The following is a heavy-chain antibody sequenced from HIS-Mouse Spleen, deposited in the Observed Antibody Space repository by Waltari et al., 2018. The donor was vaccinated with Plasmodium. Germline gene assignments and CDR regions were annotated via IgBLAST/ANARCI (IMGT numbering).Heavy chain of an antibody. CDR1: GFSLSTSGMC. CDR2: IDWDDDK. J-gene: IGHJ4*02. D-gene: IGHD6-6*01. CDR3: ARHKKRGQLVRGYFDY. Sequence: QVTLRESGPALVKPTQTLTLTCTFSGFSLSTSGMCVSWIRQPPGKALEWLARIDWDDDKYYSPSLKTRLTISKETSKTQVVLTMTNMDPVATATYYCARHKKRGQLVRGYFDYWGQGTLVTVSS. V-gene: IGHV2-70*15.